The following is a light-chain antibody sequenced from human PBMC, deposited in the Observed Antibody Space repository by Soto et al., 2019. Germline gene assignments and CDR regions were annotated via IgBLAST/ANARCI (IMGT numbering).Light chain of an antibody. V-gene: IGKV3-20*01. CDR3: QQYGNSPGT. CDR1: QTVSSS. J-gene: IGKJ5*01. Sequence: EVVLTQSQATLSFSPGERATLSCRASQTVSSSLAWYQQKPGQAPRLLIFGASNRATGIPDRFSGRGSGTDFALTISRLEPEDFVVYYCQQYGNSPGTFGQGTRLEIK. CDR2: GAS.